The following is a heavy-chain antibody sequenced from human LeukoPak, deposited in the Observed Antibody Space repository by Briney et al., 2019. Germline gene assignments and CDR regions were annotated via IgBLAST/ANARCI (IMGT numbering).Heavy chain of an antibody. CDR1: GYTFTGYY. CDR3: AKGKGSSGWWTGFQYYFDY. Sequence: ASVKVSCKASGYTFTGYYMHWVRQAPGQGLEWMGWINPNSGGTNYAQKFQGRVTMTRDTSISTAYMELSRLRSDDTAVYYCAKGKGSSGWWTGFQYYFDYWGQGTLVTVSS. J-gene: IGHJ4*02. CDR2: INPNSGGT. V-gene: IGHV1-2*02. D-gene: IGHD6-19*01.